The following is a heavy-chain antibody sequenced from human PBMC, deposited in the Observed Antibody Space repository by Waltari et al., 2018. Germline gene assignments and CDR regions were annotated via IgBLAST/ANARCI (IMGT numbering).Heavy chain of an antibody. J-gene: IGHJ4*02. CDR3: ARDVEVASLLCY. CDR2: IYYSGST. Sequence: QVQLQESGPGLVKPSETLSLTCTVSGGSISSYYWSWIRQPPGKGLEWIGYIYYSGSTHFNPSRKSRVTISVDTSKNQFSLKLSSVAASDTAVYYCARDVEVASLLCYWGQGTLVTVSS. V-gene: IGHV4-59*01. D-gene: IGHD6-19*01. CDR1: GGSISSYY.